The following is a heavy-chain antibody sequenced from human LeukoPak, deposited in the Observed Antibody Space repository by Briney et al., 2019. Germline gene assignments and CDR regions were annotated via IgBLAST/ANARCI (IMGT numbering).Heavy chain of an antibody. CDR2: IYYSGST. CDR1: GGSISSSSYY. V-gene: IGHV4-39*01. Sequence: SETLSLTCTVSGGSISSSSYYWGWIRQPPGKGLEWIGSIYYSGSTYYNPSLKSRVTISVDTSKNQFSLKLSSVTAADTAVYYCARHFEGNHCSGYYYEALDAFDIWGQGTMVTVSS. CDR3: ARHFEGNHCSGYYYEALDAFDI. J-gene: IGHJ3*02. D-gene: IGHD3-22*01.